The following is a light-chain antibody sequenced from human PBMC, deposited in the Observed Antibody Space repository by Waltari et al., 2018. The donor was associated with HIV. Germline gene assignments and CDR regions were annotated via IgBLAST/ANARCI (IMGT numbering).Light chain of an antibody. J-gene: IGLJ3*02. V-gene: IGLV2-23*02. CDR2: EVS. Sequence: QSALTQPASVSGSPGQSITISCTGTSSDLVSWYQQHPDTAPTVMIFEVSKRPSGVSNRFSCSNAVNTASLTISGLQAEDEADYYCCSYVGSGTWVFGGGTKLTVL. CDR1: SSDL. CDR3: CSYVGSGTWV.